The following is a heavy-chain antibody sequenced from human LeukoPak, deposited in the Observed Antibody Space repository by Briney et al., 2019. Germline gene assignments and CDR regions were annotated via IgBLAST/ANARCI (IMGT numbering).Heavy chain of an antibody. Sequence: GGSLRLSCAASGFTFSNYAMHWVRQAPGKGLEWVAVISSDGSNKYYADSVKGRFTISRDNAKNTLYLQMNSLRVEDTAVYYCARDRYYGSASDWGQGTLVTVSS. D-gene: IGHD3-10*01. CDR2: ISSDGSNK. CDR1: GFTFSNYA. J-gene: IGHJ4*02. V-gene: IGHV3-30-3*01. CDR3: ARDRYYGSASD.